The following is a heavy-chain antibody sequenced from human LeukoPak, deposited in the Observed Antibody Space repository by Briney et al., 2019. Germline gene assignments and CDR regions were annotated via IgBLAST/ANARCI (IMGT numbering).Heavy chain of an antibody. Sequence: PSETLSLTCTVSGGSISSSSYYWGWIRQPPGKGLEWIGSIYYSGSTFYNPSLKSRVTISVDTSKNQFSLKLSSVTAADTAVYYCARSSGYSSSGGLNWFDTWGQGTLVTVSS. V-gene: IGHV4-39*01. J-gene: IGHJ5*02. CDR3: ARSSGYSSSGGLNWFDT. CDR1: GGSISSSSYY. D-gene: IGHD6-13*01. CDR2: IYYSGST.